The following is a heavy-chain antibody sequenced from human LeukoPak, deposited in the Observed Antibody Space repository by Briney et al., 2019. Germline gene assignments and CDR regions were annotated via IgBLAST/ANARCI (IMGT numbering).Heavy chain of an antibody. D-gene: IGHD5-12*01. CDR1: GFAFRNYY. Sequence: GGSLRLSCAASGFAFRNYYMDWIRQAPGKGLEWVAYISNSGTIIYYADSVKGRFTISRDNAKNSLYLQMNSLRAEDTAVYYCASSQPRLVATIDFDYWGQGTLVTVSS. J-gene: IGHJ4*02. CDR3: ASSQPRLVATIDFDY. V-gene: IGHV3-11*04. CDR2: ISNSGTII.